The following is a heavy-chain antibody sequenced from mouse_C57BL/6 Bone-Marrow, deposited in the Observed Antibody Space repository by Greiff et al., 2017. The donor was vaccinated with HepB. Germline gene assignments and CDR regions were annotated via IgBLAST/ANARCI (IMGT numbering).Heavy chain of an antibody. CDR2: IYPRSGNT. CDR3: ARQNYYGSRYYAMDY. CDR1: GYTFTSYG. Sequence: QVQLQQSGAELARPGASVKLSCKASGYTFTSYGISWVKQRTGQGLEWIGEIYPRSGNTYYNEKFKGKATLTADKSSSTAYMELRSLTSEDSAVYFCARQNYYGSRYYAMDYWGQGTSVTVSS. D-gene: IGHD1-1*01. J-gene: IGHJ4*01. V-gene: IGHV1-81*01.